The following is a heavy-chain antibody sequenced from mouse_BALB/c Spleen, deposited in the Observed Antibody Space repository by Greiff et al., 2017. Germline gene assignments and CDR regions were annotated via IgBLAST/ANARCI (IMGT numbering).Heavy chain of an antibody. CDR1: GFTFSSYA. D-gene: IGHD3-2*01. CDR2: ISSGGSYT. CDR3: ARIDSSGY. Sequence: EVMLVESGGGLVKPGGSLKLSCAASGFTFSSYAMSWVRQTPEKRLEWVATISSGGSYTYYPDSVKGRFTISRDNAKNTLYLQMSSLRSEDTAMYYCARIDSSGYWGQGTTLTVSS. J-gene: IGHJ2*01. V-gene: IGHV5-9-1*01.